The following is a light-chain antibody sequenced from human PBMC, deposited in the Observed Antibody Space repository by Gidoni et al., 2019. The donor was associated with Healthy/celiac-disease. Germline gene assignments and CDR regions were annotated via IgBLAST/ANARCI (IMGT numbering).Light chain of an antibody. J-gene: IGLJ3*02. V-gene: IGLV1-51*01. CDR3: GTWDSSLSAEWV. CDR1: SPNLGNNY. CDR2: DNN. Sequence: QSVLTQPPSVSAAPGQKVTIPCSGSSPNLGNNYVSWYQQLPGTAPKLLIYDNNKRPSGIPDRFSGSKSGTSATLGITGLQTGDEADYYCGTWDSSLSAEWVFGGGTKLTVL.